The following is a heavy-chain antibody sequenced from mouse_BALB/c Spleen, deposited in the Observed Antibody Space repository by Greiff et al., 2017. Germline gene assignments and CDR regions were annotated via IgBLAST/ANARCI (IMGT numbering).Heavy chain of an antibody. CDR1: GFTFSSYA. CDR3: ARGSSYVYWYFDV. J-gene: IGHJ1*01. CDR2: ISSGGST. Sequence: VQLKESGGGLVKPGGSLKLSCAASGFTFSSYAMSWVRQTPEKRLEWVASISSGGSTYYPDSVKGRFTISRDNARNILYLQMSSLRSEDTAMYYCARGSSYVYWYFDVWGAGTTVTVSS. D-gene: IGHD1-1*01. V-gene: IGHV5-6-5*01.